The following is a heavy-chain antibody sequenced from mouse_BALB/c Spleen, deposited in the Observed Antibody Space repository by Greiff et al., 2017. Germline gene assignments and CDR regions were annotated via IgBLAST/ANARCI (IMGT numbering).Heavy chain of an antibody. CDR3: ARIRYDYPLAY. D-gene: IGHD2-4*01. CDR1: GFSLSTYGIG. V-gene: IGHV8-11*01. CDR2: IWWNDNK. J-gene: IGHJ3*01. Sequence: QVTLKESGPGILQPSQTLSLTCSFSGFSLSTYGIGVGWIRQPSGKGLEWLAHIWWNDNKYYNTALKSRLTISKDTSNNQVFLKIASVDTADTATYYCARIRYDYPLAYWGQGTLVTVSA.